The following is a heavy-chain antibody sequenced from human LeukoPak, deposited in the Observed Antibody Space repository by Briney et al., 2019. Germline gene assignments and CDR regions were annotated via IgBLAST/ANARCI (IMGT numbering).Heavy chain of an antibody. CDR1: GFTFSSYW. D-gene: IGHD5-24*01. CDR2: IWYDGSNK. CDR3: AREGWLPSSLDY. Sequence: GGSLRLSCAASGFTFSSYWMHWVRQAPGKGLEWVAVIWYDGSNKYYADSVKGRFTISRDNSKNTLYLQMNSLRAEDTAVYYCAREGWLPSSLDYWGQGTLVTVSS. V-gene: IGHV3-33*08. J-gene: IGHJ4*02.